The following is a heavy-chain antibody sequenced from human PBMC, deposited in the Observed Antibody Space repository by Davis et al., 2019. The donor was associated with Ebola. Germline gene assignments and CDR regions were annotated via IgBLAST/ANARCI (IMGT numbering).Heavy chain of an antibody. D-gene: IGHD1-26*01. J-gene: IGHJ4*02. CDR1: GYTFKNYA. CDR3: ARDSSGVVGANDFDY. CDR2: MNPNSGNT. V-gene: IGHV1-8*02. Sequence: ASVKVSCKASGYTFKNYAISWVRQAPGQGLEWVGWMNPNSGNTGYAQKFQGMVTMTRNTSINTAYMELSSLRSEDTAVYFCARDSSGVVGANDFDYWGQGSLVTVSS.